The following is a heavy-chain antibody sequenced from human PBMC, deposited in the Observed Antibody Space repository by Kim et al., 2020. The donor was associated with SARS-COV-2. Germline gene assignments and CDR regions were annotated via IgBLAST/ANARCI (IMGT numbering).Heavy chain of an antibody. CDR1: GGSISSSSYY. D-gene: IGHD6-19*01. CDR2: IYYSGST. J-gene: IGHJ4*02. CDR3: ARHIVAGKRLGLDY. Sequence: ETLSLTCTVSGGSISSSSYYWGWIRQPPGKGLEWIGSIYYSGSTYYNPSLKSRVTISVDTSKNQFSLKLSSVTAADTAVYYCARHIVAGKRLGLDYWGQGTLVTVSS. V-gene: IGHV4-39*01.